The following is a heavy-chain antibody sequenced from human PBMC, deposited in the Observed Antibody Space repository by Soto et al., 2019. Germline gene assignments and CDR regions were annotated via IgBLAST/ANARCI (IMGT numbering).Heavy chain of an antibody. D-gene: IGHD2-2*01. CDR3: ARGSYCSSTSCYGTFDY. Sequence: PGGSLRISCAASGFTFSDYYMSWIRQAPGKGLEWVSYISSSGSTIYYADSVKGRFTISRDNAKNSLYLQMNSLRAEDTAVYYCARGSYCSSTSCYGTFDYWGQGTLVTVSS. V-gene: IGHV3-11*01. CDR1: GFTFSDYY. J-gene: IGHJ4*02. CDR2: ISSSGSTI.